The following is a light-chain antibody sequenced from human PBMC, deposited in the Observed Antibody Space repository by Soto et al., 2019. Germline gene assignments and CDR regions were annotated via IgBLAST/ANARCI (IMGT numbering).Light chain of an antibody. J-gene: IGLJ2*01. CDR2: DVT. Sequence: QSALTQPASVSGSPGQSITISCTGTSSDVGGYKFVSWYQQYPGKAPKLMIFDVTNRPSGVSNRFSGSKSGNTASLTISGLQPEDEAAYYCSSSTSSTTLIFGGGTKLTVL. CDR3: SSSTSSTTLI. CDR1: SSDVGGYKF. V-gene: IGLV2-14*01.